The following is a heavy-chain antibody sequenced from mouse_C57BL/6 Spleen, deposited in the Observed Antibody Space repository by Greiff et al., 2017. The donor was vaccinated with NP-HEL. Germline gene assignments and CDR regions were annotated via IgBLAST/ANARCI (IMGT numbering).Heavy chain of an antibody. Sequence: EVMLVESGGGLVKPGGSLKLSCAASGFTFSSYAMSWVRQTPEKRLEWVATISDGGSYTYYPDNVKGRFTISRDNAKNNLYLQMSHLKSDDTAMYYCAREGCGSYYYAMDYWGQGTSVTVSS. V-gene: IGHV5-4*01. CDR1: GFTFSSYA. J-gene: IGHJ4*01. D-gene: IGHD3-3*01. CDR2: ISDGGSYT. CDR3: AREGCGSYYYAMDY.